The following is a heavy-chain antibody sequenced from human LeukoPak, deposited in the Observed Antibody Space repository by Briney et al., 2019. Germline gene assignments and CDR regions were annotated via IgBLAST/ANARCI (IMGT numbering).Heavy chain of an antibody. V-gene: IGHV1-2*04. CDR2: INPNSGGI. D-gene: IGHD3-10*01. CDR3: ARGGYYGSHIDNWFDP. J-gene: IGHJ5*02. Sequence: ASVKVSCKASGYTFTGYYMHWVRQAPGQGLEWMGWINPNSGGINYAQKFQGWVTMTRDTSISTAYMELSRLRSDDTAVYYCARGGYYGSHIDNWFDPWGQGTLVTVSS. CDR1: GYTFTGYY.